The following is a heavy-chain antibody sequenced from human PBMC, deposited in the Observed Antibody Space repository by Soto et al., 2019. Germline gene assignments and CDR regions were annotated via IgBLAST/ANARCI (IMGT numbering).Heavy chain of an antibody. CDR3: ARVGFYSSSVYLDY. D-gene: IGHD6-6*01. V-gene: IGHV3-21*06. CDR2: ISYSDSFI. Sequence: GSLRLSCAASGFTFSTYNMNWVRQAPGKGLEWVSSISYSDSFIFYADSVKGRFTISRDNAKNSLYLQMNSLRAEDTAVYYCARVGFYSSSVYLDYWGQGTLVTVSS. J-gene: IGHJ4*02. CDR1: GFTFSTYN.